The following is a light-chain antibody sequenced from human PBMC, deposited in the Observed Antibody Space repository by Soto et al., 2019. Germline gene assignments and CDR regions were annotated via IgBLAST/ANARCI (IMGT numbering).Light chain of an antibody. V-gene: IGLV2-14*01. CDR1: RSDVGGYNY. J-gene: IGLJ1*01. CDR2: EVT. CDR3: SSYTSNSNPYV. Sequence: QSALTQPASVSGSPGQSITISCTGTRSDVGGYNYVSWYQLHPGKAPKLMISEVTNRPSGVSSRFSGSKSGNTASLTISGLQADDEADYYCSSYTSNSNPYVFGTGTKVTVL.